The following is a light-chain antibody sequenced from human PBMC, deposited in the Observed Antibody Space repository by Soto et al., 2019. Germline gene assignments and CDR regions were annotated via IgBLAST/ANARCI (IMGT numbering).Light chain of an antibody. Sequence: QSVPTQPPSASGTPGQRVTSSCSGSNSNIGSHTVHWFRQVPGTAPKLLIYSNDQRPSGVPDRFSGSKSGTSVSLAISGLQSEDEADYYCAAWDDSLNGVVFGGATKVTVL. CDR2: SND. V-gene: IGLV1-44*01. CDR3: AAWDDSLNGVV. J-gene: IGLJ2*01. CDR1: NSNIGSHT.